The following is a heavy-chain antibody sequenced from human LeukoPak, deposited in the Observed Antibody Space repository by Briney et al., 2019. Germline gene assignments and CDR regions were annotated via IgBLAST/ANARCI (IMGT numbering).Heavy chain of an antibody. Sequence: GGSLRLLRAASGFTLCSYRMNCVRDAPGKGREGVSYICSSSSNIYYADSVKGRFTICRDNAKNSLYLQMNSLRDEDTAVYYCARATRHMVRGVIGYYYGMDVWGQGTTVTASS. V-gene: IGHV3-48*02. J-gene: IGHJ6*02. CDR3: ARATRHMVRGVIGYYYGMDV. CDR1: GFTLCSYR. CDR2: ICSSSSNI. D-gene: IGHD3-10*01.